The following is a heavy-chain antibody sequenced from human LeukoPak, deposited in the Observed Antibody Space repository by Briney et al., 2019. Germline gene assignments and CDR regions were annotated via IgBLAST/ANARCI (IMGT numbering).Heavy chain of an antibody. V-gene: IGHV1-2*02. Sequence: ASVKVSCKASGYTFTGYFMHWVRQAPGQGLEWMGWINPNSGGTNSAQKFQGRVTMNRDPPINTAYMEVSRLRYDHTAVYYCANLGDKYGSGSYAPFDYWGEGTLVTVSS. D-gene: IGHD3-10*01. CDR3: ANLGDKYGSGSYAPFDY. J-gene: IGHJ4*02. CDR2: INPNSGGT. CDR1: GYTFTGYF.